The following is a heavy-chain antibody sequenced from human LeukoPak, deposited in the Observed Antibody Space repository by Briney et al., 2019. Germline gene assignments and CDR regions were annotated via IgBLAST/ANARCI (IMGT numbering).Heavy chain of an antibody. CDR1: GFTFSNYN. D-gene: IGHD4-17*01. CDR3: ARDTVTTWGNWFDP. V-gene: IGHV3-21*01. Sequence: PGGSLRLSCAASGFTFSNYNMNWVRQAPGKGLEWVSSISSSSGYISYADSVKGRFTISRDNAKNSLYLQMNSLRAEDTAVYYCARDTVTTWGNWFDPWGQGTLVTVSS. J-gene: IGHJ5*02. CDR2: ISSSSGYI.